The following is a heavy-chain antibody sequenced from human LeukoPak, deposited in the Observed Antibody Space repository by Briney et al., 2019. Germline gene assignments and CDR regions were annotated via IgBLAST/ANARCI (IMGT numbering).Heavy chain of an antibody. CDR3: AKESDYAYNWFDP. J-gene: IGHJ5*02. D-gene: IGHD4-17*01. CDR1: GFSVSSNY. Sequence: GGSLRLSCAASGFSVSSNYMSWVRQAPGRGLEWVSVIHRDGTIYYADSVKGRFTISRDNSKNTLYLQMNTLRAEDTAIYYCAKESDYAYNWFDPWGQGTLVTVSS. V-gene: IGHV3-53*01. CDR2: IHRDGTI.